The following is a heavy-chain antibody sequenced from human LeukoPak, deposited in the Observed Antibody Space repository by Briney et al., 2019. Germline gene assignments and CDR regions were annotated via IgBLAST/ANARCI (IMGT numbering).Heavy chain of an antibody. CDR3: AKVRDSLVDNAFDI. CDR2: ISSDGSNK. D-gene: IGHD5-12*01. CDR1: GFIFSTYA. Sequence: PGGSLRLSCAASGFIFSTYAMHWVRQAPGKGLEWVAVISSDGSNKYYADSVKGRFTLSRDNSEKTLYLHMNSLRAEDTAVFYCAKVRDSLVDNAFDIWGQGTMVTVSS. J-gene: IGHJ3*02. V-gene: IGHV3-30*04.